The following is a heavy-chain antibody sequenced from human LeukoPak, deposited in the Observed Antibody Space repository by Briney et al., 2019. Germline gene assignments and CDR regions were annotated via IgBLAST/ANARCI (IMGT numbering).Heavy chain of an antibody. V-gene: IGHV4-39*01. CDR2: IYYSGST. J-gene: IGHJ2*01. Sequence: PSETLSLTCTVSGGSISSSSYYWGWIRQPPGKGLEWIGSIYYSGSTYYNPSLKSRVTISVDTSKNQFSLKLSSVTAADTAVYYCARGLNFDLWGRGTLVTVSS. CDR1: GGSISSSSYY. CDR3: ARGLNFDL.